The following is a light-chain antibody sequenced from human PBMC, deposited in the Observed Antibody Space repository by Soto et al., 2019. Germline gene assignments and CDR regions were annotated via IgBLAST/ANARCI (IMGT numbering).Light chain of an antibody. CDR2: EVN. V-gene: IGLV2-14*01. J-gene: IGLJ2*01. Sequence: QSVLTQPASVSGSPGQSITISCTGTSSDVGGYNYVSWYQHHPGKAPKLMIYEVNNRPSRVSNRFSGSKSGNTASLTISGVQAEDEADYYCSSYTSTTTVIFGGGTKLTVL. CDR1: SSDVGGYNY. CDR3: SSYTSTTTVI.